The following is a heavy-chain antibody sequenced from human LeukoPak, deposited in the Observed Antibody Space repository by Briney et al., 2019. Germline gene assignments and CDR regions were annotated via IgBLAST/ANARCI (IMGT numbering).Heavy chain of an antibody. CDR1: GGSISSSSYY. J-gene: IGHJ4*02. CDR3: ARGLFYSGGATGY. V-gene: IGHV4-39*07. D-gene: IGHD5-12*01. CDR2: IYYSGST. Sequence: SETLSLTCTVSGGSISSSSYYWGWIRQPPGKGLEWIGSIYYSGSTNYNPSLKSRVTISVDTSKNQFSLKLSSVTAADTAVYYCARGLFYSGGATGYWGQGTLVTVSS.